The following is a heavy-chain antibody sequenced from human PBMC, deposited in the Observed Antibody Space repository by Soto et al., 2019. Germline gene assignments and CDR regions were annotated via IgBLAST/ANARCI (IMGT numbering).Heavy chain of an antibody. V-gene: IGHV1-69*08. Sequence: QVQLVQSGAEVKKPGSSVNVSCKASGGTFSSYTISWVRQAPGQGLEWMGRIIPILGIANYAQKFQGRVTITADKSTSTAYMELSSLRSEDTAVYYCARDTDPYYFDYWGQGTLVTVSS. D-gene: IGHD4-17*01. CDR3: ARDTDPYYFDY. CDR1: GGTFSSYT. J-gene: IGHJ4*02. CDR2: IIPILGIA.